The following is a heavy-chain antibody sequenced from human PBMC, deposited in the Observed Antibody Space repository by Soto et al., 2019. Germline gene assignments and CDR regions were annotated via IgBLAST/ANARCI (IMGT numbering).Heavy chain of an antibody. CDR2: IYYSGST. CDR3: ARPLYSSSWYKYFDY. V-gene: IGHV4-39*01. Sequence: PSETLSLTCTVSGGSISSSSFYWGWIRQPPGKGLEWIGSIYYSGSTYYNPSLKSRVTISVDTSKNQFSLKLSSVTAADTAVYYCARPLYSSSWYKYFDYWGQGTLVTVSS. D-gene: IGHD6-13*01. CDR1: GGSISSSSFY. J-gene: IGHJ4*02.